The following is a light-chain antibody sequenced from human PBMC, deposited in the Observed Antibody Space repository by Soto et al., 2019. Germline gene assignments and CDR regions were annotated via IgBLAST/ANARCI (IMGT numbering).Light chain of an antibody. Sequence: QSVLTQPPSVSAAPGQKVTISCSGSSSNIGNNYVSWYQQLPGTAPKLLIYDNNKRPSGIPDRFSGSKSGTPATLGITGLQTGDEADYYCGTWDSSLSVVVSGGGTKVTVL. V-gene: IGLV1-51*01. CDR3: GTWDSSLSVVV. CDR1: SSNIGNNY. J-gene: IGLJ2*01. CDR2: DNN.